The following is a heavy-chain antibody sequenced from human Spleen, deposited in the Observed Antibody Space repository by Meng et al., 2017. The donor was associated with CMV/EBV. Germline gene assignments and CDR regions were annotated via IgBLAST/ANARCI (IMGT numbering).Heavy chain of an antibody. D-gene: IGHD3-3*01. Sequence: ASVKVSCKASGGTFSSYAISWVRQATGQGLEWMGWMNPNSDYTAYAPKFQGRVTMTRDPSISTAYMELRSLRSEDTAVYYCARTFRTTLFGVVIFDGLDVWGQGTTVTVS. V-gene: IGHV1-8*02. CDR2: MNPNSDYT. CDR3: ARTFRTTLFGVVIFDGLDV. CDR1: GGTFSSYA. J-gene: IGHJ6*02.